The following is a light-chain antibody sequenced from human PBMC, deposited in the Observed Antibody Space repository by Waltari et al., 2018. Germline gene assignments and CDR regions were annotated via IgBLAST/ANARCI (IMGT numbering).Light chain of an antibody. V-gene: IGLV2-14*03. J-gene: IGLJ1*01. CDR3: NSYTGGISWV. CDR2: DVN. CDR1: SSDIGYYNY. Sequence: QSALTQPASVSGSPGQSITISCTGSSSDIGYYNYVSWYQLHPGRAPRLMAYDVNKRPSGVSNRFSASKSGNTASLTISDLQAEDEAHYYCNSYTGGISWVFGTGTKVTVL.